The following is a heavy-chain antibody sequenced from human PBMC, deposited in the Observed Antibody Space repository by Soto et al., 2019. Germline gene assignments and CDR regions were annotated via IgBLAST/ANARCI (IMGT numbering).Heavy chain of an antibody. CDR1: GFTFSSYW. J-gene: IGHJ4*02. CDR2: ISSSSSYI. CDR3: ARVRTKYSSSYYFDY. V-gene: IGHV3-21*01. D-gene: IGHD6-6*01. Sequence: GGSLRLSCAASGFTFSSYWMSWVLQAPWKGLEWVSSISSSSSYIYYADSVKGRFTISRDNAKNSLYLQMNSLRAEDTAVYYCARVRTKYSSSYYFDYWGKGTLVTVPQ.